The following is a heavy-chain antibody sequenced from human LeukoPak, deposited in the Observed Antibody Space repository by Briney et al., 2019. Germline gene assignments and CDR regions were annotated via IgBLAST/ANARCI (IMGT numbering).Heavy chain of an antibody. Sequence: GGSLRLSCGASGFTFSTYKMNWVRQAPGKGLEWVSSISSSNDYIYYADSVKGRFTISRDNAKNSLYLQMNSLRAEDTAVYYCARVAVAAAGTDYWGQGTLVTVSS. CDR3: ARVAVAAAGTDY. CDR1: GFTFSTYK. CDR2: ISSSNDYI. D-gene: IGHD6-13*01. V-gene: IGHV3-21*01. J-gene: IGHJ4*02.